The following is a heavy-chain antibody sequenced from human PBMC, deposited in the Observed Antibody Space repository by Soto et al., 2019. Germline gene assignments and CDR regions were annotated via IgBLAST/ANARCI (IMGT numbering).Heavy chain of an antibody. CDR1: GGSISSGDYY. CDR2: IYYSGST. Sequence: QVQLQESGPGLVKPSQTLSLTCTVSGGSISSGDYYWSWIRQPPGKGLEWIGYIYYSGSTYYNPSLKSRVPXSXAXXKSQCSLKLSSVTAADTAVYYCARVGGFGATTIDYWGQGTLVTVSS. V-gene: IGHV4-30-4*01. J-gene: IGHJ4*02. CDR3: ARVGGFGATTIDY. D-gene: IGHD3-10*01.